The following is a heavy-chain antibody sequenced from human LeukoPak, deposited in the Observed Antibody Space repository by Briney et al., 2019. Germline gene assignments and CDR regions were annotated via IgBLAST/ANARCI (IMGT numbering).Heavy chain of an antibody. V-gene: IGHV1-18*01. D-gene: IGHD3-22*01. CDR3: ARYGFPSYYYDSSGYPLFDY. CDR2: ISACNGNT. CDR1: GYTFTSYG. Sequence: ASVKVSCKASGYTFTSYGISWVRQAPGQGREWMGWISACNGNTNYAQKLQGRVTMTTDTSTGTAYMELRSLRSDDTAVYYCARYGFPSYYYDSSGYPLFDYWGQGTLVTVSS. J-gene: IGHJ4*02.